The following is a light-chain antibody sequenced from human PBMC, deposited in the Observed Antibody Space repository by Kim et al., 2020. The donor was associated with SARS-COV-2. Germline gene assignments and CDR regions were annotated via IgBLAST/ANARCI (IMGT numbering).Light chain of an antibody. Sequence: RGQTASITCSGDKLGDKYACWYQQKPGQSPVLVIYQDSKRPSGIPERFSGSNSGNTATLTISGTQAMDEADYYCQAWDSSTAWVFGGGTQLTVL. J-gene: IGLJ2*01. CDR3: QAWDSSTAWV. CDR1: KLGDKY. V-gene: IGLV3-1*01. CDR2: QDS.